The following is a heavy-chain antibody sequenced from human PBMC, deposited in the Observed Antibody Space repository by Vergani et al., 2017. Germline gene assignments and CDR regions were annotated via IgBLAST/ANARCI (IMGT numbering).Heavy chain of an antibody. CDR2: INPSGGHT. V-gene: IGHV1-46*03. Sequence: QVQVVQSGAEVKKSGASVKVSCKTSGYTFSNYYMHWVRQAPGQGLEWMGIINPSGGHTNYAQKFQGRVTMTRDTSTSTVYMKLSSLRSEDTAIYYCARGDYGILTGYQYWGQGTLVTVSA. CDR3: ARGDYGILTGYQY. D-gene: IGHD3-9*01. CDR1: GYTFSNYY. J-gene: IGHJ4*02.